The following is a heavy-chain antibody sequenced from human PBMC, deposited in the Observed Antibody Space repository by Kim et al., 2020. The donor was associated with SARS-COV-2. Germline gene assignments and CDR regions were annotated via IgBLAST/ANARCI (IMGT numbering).Heavy chain of an antibody. CDR3: ARGLGGGYYYYGMDV. CDR1: GFTFSSYS. J-gene: IGHJ6*02. D-gene: IGHD3-10*01. Sequence: GGSLRLSCAASGFTFSSYSMNWVRQAPGKGLEWVSSISSSSSYIYYADSVKGRFTISRDNAKNSLYLQMNSLRAEDTAVYYCARGLGGGYYYYGMDVWGQGTTVTVSS. CDR2: ISSSSSYI. V-gene: IGHV3-21*01.